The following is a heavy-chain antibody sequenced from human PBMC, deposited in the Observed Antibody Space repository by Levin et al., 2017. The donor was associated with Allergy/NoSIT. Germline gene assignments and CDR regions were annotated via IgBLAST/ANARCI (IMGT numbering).Heavy chain of an antibody. CDR1: GYSFTSYW. CDR3: ARHEEGDYFYSDY. D-gene: IGHD4-17*01. Sequence: ASVKVSCKGSGYSFTSYWIAWVRQMPGKGLEWMGIIYPGDSDTRYSPSFQGQVTISADKSISTAYLQWSSLKASDTAMYYCARHEEGDYFYSDYWGQGTLVTVSS. J-gene: IGHJ4*02. V-gene: IGHV5-51*01. CDR2: IYPGDSDT.